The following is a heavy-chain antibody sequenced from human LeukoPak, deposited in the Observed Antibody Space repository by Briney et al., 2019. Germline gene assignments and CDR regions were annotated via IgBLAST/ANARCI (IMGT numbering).Heavy chain of an antibody. Sequence: GGSLRLSCAASGFTFSSYALTWVRQAPGKGLEWVSGITGSGGSTTYGDSVKGQFTISRGNSKNTLYLQMNSLRAEDTAVYYCAKEGELGLDYWGQGTLVTVSS. D-gene: IGHD3-16*01. J-gene: IGHJ4*02. CDR2: ITGSGGST. CDR1: GFTFSSYA. V-gene: IGHV3-23*01. CDR3: AKEGELGLDY.